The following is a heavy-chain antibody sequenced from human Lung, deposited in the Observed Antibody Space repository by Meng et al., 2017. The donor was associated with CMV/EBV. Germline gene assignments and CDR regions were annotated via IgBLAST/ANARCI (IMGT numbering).Heavy chain of an antibody. CDR1: GYTFTGYY. D-gene: IGHD3-3*01. Sequence: QVQLVQSGAEVRKPGASVKVSCKASGYTFTGYYMHWVRQASGQGLEWMGWINPNSGGTNYAQKFQGRVTMTRDTSISTAYMELSRLRSDDTAVYYCARGRDVLRFLEWLLPDYWGQGTLVTAPS. V-gene: IGHV1-2*02. J-gene: IGHJ4*02. CDR3: ARGRDVLRFLEWLLPDY. CDR2: INPNSGGT.